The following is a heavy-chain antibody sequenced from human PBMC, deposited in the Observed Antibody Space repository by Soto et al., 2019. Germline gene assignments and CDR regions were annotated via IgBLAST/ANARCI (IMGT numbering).Heavy chain of an antibody. CDR1: GGSIDKSTYY. D-gene: IGHD6-19*01. J-gene: IGHJ4*02. Sequence: QLQLQESGPGLVKPSETLSLTCTVSGGSIDKSTYYWCWIRQPPGKALEWIGSIYYSGSTYYYPSFKSRVTTSVETSRYQFSLNLWSVTAADTAVYYCGRPHESGWYGYWGQGTLVTVSS. V-gene: IGHV4-39*01. CDR3: GRPHESGWYGY. CDR2: IYYSGST.